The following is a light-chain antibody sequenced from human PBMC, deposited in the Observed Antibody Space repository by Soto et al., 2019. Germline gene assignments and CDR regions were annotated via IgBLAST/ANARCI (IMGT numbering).Light chain of an antibody. V-gene: IGLV2-14*01. CDR1: SSDVGVYNY. CDR2: EVS. CDR3: SSYTRSSTWV. J-gene: IGLJ3*02. Sequence: QSALTQPASVSGSPGQSITISCTGTSSDVGVYNYVSWYQQHPGKAPKVMIYEVSNRPSGVSNRFSGSKSGNTASLTISGLKAEDEADYYCSSYTRSSTWVFGGGTKVTVL.